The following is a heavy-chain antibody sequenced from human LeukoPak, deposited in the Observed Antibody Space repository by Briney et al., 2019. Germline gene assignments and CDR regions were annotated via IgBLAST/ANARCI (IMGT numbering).Heavy chain of an antibody. CDR1: GFTFSYYW. V-gene: IGHV3-7*04. CDR3: ARGYGDSIHFDY. Sequence: PGGSLRLSCAASGFTFSYYWMNWVRQAPGKGLEWVANIKRDGSEKYYVDSAKGRFTISRDNTKNSLSLQMNSLRAEDTAVYYCARGYGDSIHFDYWGQGTLVTVSS. D-gene: IGHD4-17*01. CDR2: IKRDGSEK. J-gene: IGHJ4*02.